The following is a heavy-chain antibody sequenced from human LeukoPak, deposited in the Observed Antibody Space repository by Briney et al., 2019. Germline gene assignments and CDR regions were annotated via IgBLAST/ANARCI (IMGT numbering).Heavy chain of an antibody. J-gene: IGHJ4*02. V-gene: IGHV3-23*01. CDR1: GFTFSSYA. CDR2: ISGSAGST. Sequence: GGSLRLSCAASGFTFSSYAMGWVRQAPGKGLEWVSGISGSAGSTYSADSVKGRFTISRDNSQNTLFLQMDSLRADDTAIYYCAKLNSGSYHYSNFDFWGQGAQVTVSS. D-gene: IGHD1-26*01. CDR3: AKLNSGSYHYSNFDF.